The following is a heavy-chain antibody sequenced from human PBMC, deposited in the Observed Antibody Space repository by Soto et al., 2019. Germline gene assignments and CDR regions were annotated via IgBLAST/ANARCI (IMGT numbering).Heavy chain of an antibody. Sequence: GGSLRLSCAASGFTFSSYSMNWVRQAPGKGLEWVSYISSSSTIYYADSVKGRLTISRDNAKNTLYLQMNSLRAEDTAVYYCAKLGSSSWSPHYYFDYWGQGTLVTVSS. D-gene: IGHD2-2*01. CDR1: GFTFSSYS. CDR3: AKLGSSSWSPHYYFDY. CDR2: ISSSSTI. J-gene: IGHJ4*02. V-gene: IGHV3-48*01.